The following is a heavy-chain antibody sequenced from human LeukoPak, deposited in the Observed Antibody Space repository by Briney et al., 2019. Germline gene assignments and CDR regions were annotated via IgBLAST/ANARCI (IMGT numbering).Heavy chain of an antibody. CDR3: AKSGFLEWLSLTHYFDY. CDR2: VSASGGST. CDR1: GFNFYNYA. D-gene: IGHD3-3*01. V-gene: IGHV3-23*01. J-gene: IGHJ4*02. Sequence: GAPLRLSCAASGFNFYNYAMSWVRLAPGKGLEWVSGVSASGGSTFYADSVKGRFTISRDNSKNTLFLQMNSPRAEDTAIYYCAKSGFLEWLSLTHYFDYWGQGTLVTVSS.